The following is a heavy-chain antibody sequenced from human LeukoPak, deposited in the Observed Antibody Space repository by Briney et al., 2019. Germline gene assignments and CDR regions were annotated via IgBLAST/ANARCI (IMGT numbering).Heavy chain of an antibody. CDR1: GGTSSSYA. Sequence: GASVKVSCKASGGTSSSYAISWVRQAPGQGLEWMGGIIPIFGTANYAQKFQGRVTITADESTSTAYMELSSLRSEDTAVYYCARGPITMVRGVISHFDYWGQGTLVTVSS. D-gene: IGHD3-10*01. CDR2: IIPIFGTA. V-gene: IGHV1-69*13. J-gene: IGHJ4*02. CDR3: ARGPITMVRGVISHFDY.